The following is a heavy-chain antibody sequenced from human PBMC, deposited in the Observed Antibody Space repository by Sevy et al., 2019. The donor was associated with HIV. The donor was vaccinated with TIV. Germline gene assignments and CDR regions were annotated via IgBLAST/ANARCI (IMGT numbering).Heavy chain of an antibody. J-gene: IGHJ4*02. D-gene: IGHD2-2*01. V-gene: IGHV4-59*01. CDR2: IYYSGST. CDR3: ARDMLGYCSSTSCYAEGYFDY. Sequence: GSLRLSCAASGFTFSSYEMNWVRQAPGKGLEWIGYIYYSGSTNYNPSLKSRVTISVDTSKNQFSLKLSSVTAADTAVYYCARDMLGYCSSTSCYAEGYFDYWGQGTLVTVSS. CDR1: GFTFSSYE.